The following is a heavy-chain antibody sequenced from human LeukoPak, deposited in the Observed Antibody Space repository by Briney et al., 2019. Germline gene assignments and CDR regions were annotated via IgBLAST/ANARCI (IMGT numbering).Heavy chain of an antibody. CDR2: ITTSIDII. CDR3: VRDHDYYFGY. J-gene: IGHJ4*02. D-gene: IGHD3-16*01. CDR1: GFTLSSYN. V-gene: IGHV3-48*02. Sequence: GGSLRLSCAASGFTLSSYNMNWARQAPGKGLEWISYITTSIDIIFYADAVKGRFTISRDNAKNSLYLQMDSLRDEDTAVYYCVRDHDYYFGYWGQGILVTVSA.